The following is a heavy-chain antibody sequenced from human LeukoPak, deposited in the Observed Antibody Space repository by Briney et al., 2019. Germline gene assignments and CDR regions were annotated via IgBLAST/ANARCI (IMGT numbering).Heavy chain of an antibody. CDR1: GGSFSGYY. D-gene: IGHD1-7*01. CDR2: VNHSGST. CDR3: ARGQKTSAFDI. V-gene: IGHV4-34*01. Sequence: PSETLSLTCAVYGGSFSGYYWSWIRQPPGKGLEWIGEVNHSGSTNYNPSLKSRVTISVDTSKNQFSLKLSSVTAADTAVYYCARGQKTSAFDIWGQGTMVTVPS. J-gene: IGHJ3*02.